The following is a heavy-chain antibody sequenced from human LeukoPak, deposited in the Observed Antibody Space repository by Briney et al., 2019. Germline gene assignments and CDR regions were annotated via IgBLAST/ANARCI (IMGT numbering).Heavy chain of an antibody. Sequence: SETLSLTCTVSGGSISGYYWNWIRQPPGKGLEWIGYIYYSGSTNYNPSLKSRVTMSIDTSKNQFSLKLSSVTAADTAVYFCARHTSYGHFDYWGQGTLVTASS. V-gene: IGHV4-59*08. CDR1: GGSISGYY. D-gene: IGHD3-10*01. J-gene: IGHJ4*02. CDR2: IYYSGST. CDR3: ARHTSYGHFDY.